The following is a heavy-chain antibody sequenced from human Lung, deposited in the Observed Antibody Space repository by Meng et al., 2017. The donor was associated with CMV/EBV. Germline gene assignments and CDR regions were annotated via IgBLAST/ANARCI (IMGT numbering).Heavy chain of an antibody. CDR2: TYTPGDT. CDR3: AREDLHIDLHLGELSLSPAGLGY. Sequence: YYWPWLRPPPRKGLEWIGNTYTPGDTSYTPSLKSRLSISIDTSKNQFSLRLKSVTVADTAVYYCAREDLHIDLHLGELSLSPAGLGYWGQGTLVTVSS. CDR1: YY. J-gene: IGHJ4*02. D-gene: IGHD3-16*02. V-gene: IGHV4-30-4*01.